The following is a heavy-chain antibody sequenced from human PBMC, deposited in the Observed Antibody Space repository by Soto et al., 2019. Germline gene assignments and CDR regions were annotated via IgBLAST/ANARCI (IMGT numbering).Heavy chain of an antibody. J-gene: IGHJ4*02. Sequence: PSETLSLPCRVSGCSISGSYWSWIRQSPGKGLEWLGYVYYTGSTNYSPSLRSRVSISVDTSKNELSLRLSSVTAADTAVYFCARSVAVPGAHIDYWGQGTQVTAS. CDR1: GCSISGSY. D-gene: IGHD6-19*01. V-gene: IGHV4-59*01. CDR2: VYYTGST. CDR3: ARSVAVPGAHIDY.